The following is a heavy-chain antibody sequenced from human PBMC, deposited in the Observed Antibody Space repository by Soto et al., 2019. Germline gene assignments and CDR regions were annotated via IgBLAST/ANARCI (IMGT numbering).Heavy chain of an antibody. CDR1: FTSYD. D-gene: IGHD6-19*01. Sequence: QVQLVQSGAEVKKPGASVKVSCTFTSYDSNWVRQAAGQGLEWMAWMNPNRGDTRFAQKFQGRVTMTRDTSKFTAYMELSNLRSEDTAFYYCARGPGSSDWRFSYYYMGVWDQGTTVTVSS. CDR2: MNPNRGDT. CDR3: ARGPGSSDWRFSYYYMGV. V-gene: IGHV1-8*01. J-gene: IGHJ6*02.